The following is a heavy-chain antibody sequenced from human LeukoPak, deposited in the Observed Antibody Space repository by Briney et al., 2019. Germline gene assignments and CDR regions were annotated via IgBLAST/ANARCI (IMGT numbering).Heavy chain of an antibody. D-gene: IGHD1-26*01. V-gene: IGHV3-74*01. CDR3: ARAQVGAPTNL. CDR2: IHGDGDNI. J-gene: IGHJ5*02. Sequence: GGSLRLSCAASGFPFSSYAMYWVRQAPGKGLVWVARIHGDGDNISYADSVRGRFTISRDNAKDTLYLHMNSLRPEDTAVYYCARAQVGAPTNLWGQGTLVTVSS. CDR1: GFPFSSYA.